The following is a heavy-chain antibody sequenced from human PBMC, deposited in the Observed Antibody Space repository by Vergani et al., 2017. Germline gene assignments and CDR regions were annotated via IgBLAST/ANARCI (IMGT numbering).Heavy chain of an antibody. CDR2: IKNTGDST. V-gene: IGHV3-23*01. CDR3: GRGSDNYN. CDR1: GFTFGSHA. D-gene: IGHD5-24*01. J-gene: IGHJ4*02. Sequence: EVQLLQSEGAVVQPGGPLRLSCVAFGFTFGSHAISWVGQGHGQGREWVSSIKNTGDSTHYADSVKGRFTISRDNSKNTLYLQMNSLRVEDTAVYYCGRGSDNYNWGQGTLVTVSS.